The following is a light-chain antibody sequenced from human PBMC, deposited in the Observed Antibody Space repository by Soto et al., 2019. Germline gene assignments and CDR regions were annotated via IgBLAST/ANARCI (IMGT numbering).Light chain of an antibody. Sequence: DIQMTQSPSSLSASEGDRVTITCRASQNINNCLNWYQHKLGQAPKLLIYAASGLQSGVPSRFIGSGCGTDFTLTITSVQGEDFASYFCQQSHTTPYTFGRGTKLEV. CDR3: QQSHTTPYT. J-gene: IGKJ2*01. CDR1: QNINNC. CDR2: AAS. V-gene: IGKV1-39*01.